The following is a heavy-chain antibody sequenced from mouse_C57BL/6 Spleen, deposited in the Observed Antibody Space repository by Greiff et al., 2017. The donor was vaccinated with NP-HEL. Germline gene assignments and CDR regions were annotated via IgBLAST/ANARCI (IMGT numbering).Heavy chain of an antibody. J-gene: IGHJ2*01. CDR2: IDPSDSYT. CDR3: ARWDGGY. Sequence: VQLQQPGAELVRPGTSVKLSCKASGYTFTSYWMHWVKQRPGQGLEWIGVIDPSDSYTNYNQKFKGKATLTVDTSSSTAYMQLSSLTSEDSAVYYCARWDGGYWGQGTTLTVSS. V-gene: IGHV1-59*01. D-gene: IGHD4-1*01. CDR1: GYTFTSYW.